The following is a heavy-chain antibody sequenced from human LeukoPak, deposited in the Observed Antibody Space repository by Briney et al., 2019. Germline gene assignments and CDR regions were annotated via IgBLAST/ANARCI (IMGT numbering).Heavy chain of an antibody. D-gene: IGHD3-3*01. CDR2: IIPIFGTA. CDR1: GGTFSSYA. V-gene: IGHV1-69*01. J-gene: IGHJ6*02. CDR3: ARENVSYDFWSGFIPYYYYYGMDV. Sequence: SVKVSCKASGGTFSSYAISWVRQAPGQGLEWMGGIIPIFGTANYAQKFQGRVTITADESTSTAYMELSSLRSEDTAVYYCARENVSYDFWSGFIPYYYYYGMDVWGQGTTVTVSS.